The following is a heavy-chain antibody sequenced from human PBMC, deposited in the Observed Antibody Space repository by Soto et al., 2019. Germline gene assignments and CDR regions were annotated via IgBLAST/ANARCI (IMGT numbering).Heavy chain of an antibody. CDR2: INAGNGNT. D-gene: IGHD3-9*01. J-gene: IGHJ4*02. Sequence: ASERVFRKVCGYPFNRYSVFWVRQAPGQRLEWMGWINAGNGNTKYSQKFQGRVTITRDTSASTAYMELSSLRSEDTAVYYCARTNSLDWLYDYWGKGTMVTVSS. V-gene: IGHV1-3*01. CDR3: ARTNSLDWLYDY. CDR1: GYPFNRYS.